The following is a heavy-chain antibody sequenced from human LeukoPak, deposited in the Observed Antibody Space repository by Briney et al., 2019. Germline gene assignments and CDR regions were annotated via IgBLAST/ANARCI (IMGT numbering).Heavy chain of an antibody. Sequence: PGGSLRLSCAASGFTFSSYAMSWVRQVPGKGLEWVSVISDSGGSTYNADSVKGRFTISRDNAKNSLYLQMNSLRAEDTAVYYCARAAYSYGPRGFDYWGQGILVTVSS. CDR3: ARAAYSYGPRGFDY. CDR2: ISDSGGST. D-gene: IGHD3-16*01. CDR1: GFTFSSYA. J-gene: IGHJ4*02. V-gene: IGHV3-23*01.